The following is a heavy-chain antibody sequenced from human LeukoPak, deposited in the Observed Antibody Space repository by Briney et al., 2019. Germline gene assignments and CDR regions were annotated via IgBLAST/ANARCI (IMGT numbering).Heavy chain of an antibody. J-gene: IGHJ4*02. V-gene: IGHV4-34*01. CDR3: AVSLVGATPFDY. CDR2: INHSGST. Sequence: PSETLSLTCAVYGGSFSGYYWGWIRQPPGKGLEWIGEINHSGSTNYNPSLKSRVTISVDTSKNQFSLKLSSVTAADTAVYYCAVSLVGATPFDYWGQGTLVTVSS. D-gene: IGHD1-26*01. CDR1: GGSFSGYY.